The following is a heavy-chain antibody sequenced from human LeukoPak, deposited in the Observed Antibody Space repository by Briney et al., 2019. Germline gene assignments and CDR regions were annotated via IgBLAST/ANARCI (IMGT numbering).Heavy chain of an antibody. V-gene: IGHV3-21*01. CDR1: GFTFSSYA. CDR2: ISGSSTKI. J-gene: IGHJ4*02. Sequence: GGSLRLSCAASGFTFSSYAMSWVRQAPGKGLEWVSFISGSSTKIYYADSVKGRFTISRDNAKNSLYLQMNNLRAEDTAVYYCTYFDYWGQGTLVTVSS. CDR3: TYFDY.